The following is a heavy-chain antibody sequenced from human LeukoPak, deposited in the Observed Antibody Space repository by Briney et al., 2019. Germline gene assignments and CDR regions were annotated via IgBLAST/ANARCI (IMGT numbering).Heavy chain of an antibody. J-gene: IGHJ5*02. V-gene: IGHV1-69*05. D-gene: IGHD4-17*01. Sequence: SVKVSCKTSGGTFNNSAISWVRQAPGQGLEWLGGIMPLFGTAGYAQKFQGRVTITKDESTRTVYFELTSLTSDDTAVHYCARDVHGDYGSGWFDPWGQGTLVSVSS. CDR2: IMPLFGTA. CDR1: GGTFNNSA. CDR3: ARDVHGDYGSGWFDP.